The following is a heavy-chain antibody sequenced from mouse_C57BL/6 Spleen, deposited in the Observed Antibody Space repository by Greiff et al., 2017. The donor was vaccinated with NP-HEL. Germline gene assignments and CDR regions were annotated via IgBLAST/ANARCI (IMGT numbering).Heavy chain of an antibody. D-gene: IGHD2-4*01. J-gene: IGHJ4*01. CDR2: IDPANGNT. Sequence: EVQLQQSVAELVRPGASVKLSCKASGFNIKNTYMNWVKQRPEQGLAWIGRIDPANGNTKYAPKFQGTGTINADTSSNTAYLQLSSLTSEDTAIYYFARSYDYDSGNAMYYWGQGPSVTVSS. CDR3: ARSYDYDSGNAMYY. V-gene: IGHV14-3*01. CDR1: GFNIKNTY.